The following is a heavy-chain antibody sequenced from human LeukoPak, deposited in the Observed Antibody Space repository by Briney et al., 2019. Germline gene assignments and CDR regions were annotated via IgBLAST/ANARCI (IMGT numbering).Heavy chain of an antibody. D-gene: IGHD2-2*01. CDR1: GFSFRSYS. CDR3: ARDLPAAVD. V-gene: IGHV3-21*01. Sequence: GGSLRLSCAASGFSFRSYSMNWVRQAPGKGLEWVSFVSRSSSDIYHADSVKGRFTISRDNAKNSLYLQMNSLRAEDTAVYYCARDLPAAVDWGQGTLVTVSS. J-gene: IGHJ4*02. CDR2: VSRSSSDI.